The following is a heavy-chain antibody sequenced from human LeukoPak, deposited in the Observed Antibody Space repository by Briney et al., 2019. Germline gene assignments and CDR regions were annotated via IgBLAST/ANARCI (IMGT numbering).Heavy chain of an antibody. J-gene: IGHJ6*04. Sequence: GGSLRLSCAASGFTFSSYSMNWVRQAPGKGLEWVSSISSSSSYIYYADSVKGRSTISRDNAKNSLYLQMNSLRAEDTAVYYCVRDLGGIAVAGTKMDAWGKGTTVTVSS. CDR2: ISSSSSYI. V-gene: IGHV3-21*01. D-gene: IGHD6-19*01. CDR1: GFTFSSYS. CDR3: VRDLGGIAVAGTKMDA.